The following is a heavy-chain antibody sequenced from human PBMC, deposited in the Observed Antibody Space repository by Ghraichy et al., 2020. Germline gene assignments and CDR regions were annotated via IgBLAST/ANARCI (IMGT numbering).Heavy chain of an antibody. CDR3: ARYGAYYVYYYYGMDF. J-gene: IGHJ6*04. V-gene: IGHV3-66*01. D-gene: IGHD4-17*01. CDR2: IYSGGST. Sequence: IYSGGSTYYADSVKGRFTISRDNSKNTLYLQMNSLRADVTAVYFCARYGAYYVYYYYGMDFWGK.